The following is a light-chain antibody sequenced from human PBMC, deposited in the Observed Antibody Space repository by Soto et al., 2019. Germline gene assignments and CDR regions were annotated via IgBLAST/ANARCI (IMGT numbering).Light chain of an antibody. Sequence: QLVLTQPPSVSGAPGQRVTISCTGSSSNIGADYDVHWYQQLPGTAPKLLIYVNSNRPSGVPDRFSGSKSGTSASLAITGLQAEDEADYYCQSYDSSLSGSVFGGGTKVTVL. CDR2: VNS. CDR3: QSYDSSLSGSV. J-gene: IGLJ2*01. CDR1: SSNIGADYD. V-gene: IGLV1-40*01.